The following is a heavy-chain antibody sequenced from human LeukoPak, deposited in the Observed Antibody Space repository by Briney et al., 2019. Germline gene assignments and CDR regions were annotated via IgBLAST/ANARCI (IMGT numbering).Heavy chain of an antibody. CDR2: ISSSSSTI. D-gene: IGHD5-12*01. CDR1: GFNFSTYS. J-gene: IGHJ4*02. Sequence: GGSLRLSCAASGFNFSTYSMNWVRQAPGRGLEWVSYISSSSSTIYYADSVKGRFTISRDDAKNSLYLQMNTLRAEDTGVYYCARDMVEATTRGIDYWGQGTLVTVSS. CDR3: ARDMVEATTRGIDY. V-gene: IGHV3-48*04.